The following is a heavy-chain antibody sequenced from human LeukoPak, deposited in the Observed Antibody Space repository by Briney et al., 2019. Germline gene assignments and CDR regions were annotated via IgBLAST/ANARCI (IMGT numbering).Heavy chain of an antibody. CDR1: GFTFGSYA. D-gene: IGHD3-3*01. CDR3: AGPPIFGVVTDAFDI. V-gene: IGHV3-30-3*01. Sequence: GGSLRLSCAASGFTFGSYAMHWVRQAPGKGLEWVAVISYDGSNKYYADSVKGRFTISRDNSKNTLYLQMNSLRAEDTAVYYCAGPPIFGVVTDAFDIWGQGTMVTVSS. J-gene: IGHJ3*02. CDR2: ISYDGSNK.